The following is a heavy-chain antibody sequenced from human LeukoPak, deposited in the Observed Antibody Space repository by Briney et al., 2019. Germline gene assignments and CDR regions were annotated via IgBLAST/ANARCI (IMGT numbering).Heavy chain of an antibody. CDR2: IYYSGST. CDR3: AIFFFFFFFFFFFFFFFFFDY. Sequence: SETLSLTCTVSGGSISSYYWSWIRQPPGKGLEWIGYIYYSGSTNYNPSLKSRVTISVDTSKNQFSLKLSSVTAADTAVYYCAIFFFFFFFFFFFFFFFFFDYWGQGTLVTVSS. CDR1: GGSISSYY. V-gene: IGHV4-59*01. D-gene: IGHD3-3*01. J-gene: IGHJ4*02.